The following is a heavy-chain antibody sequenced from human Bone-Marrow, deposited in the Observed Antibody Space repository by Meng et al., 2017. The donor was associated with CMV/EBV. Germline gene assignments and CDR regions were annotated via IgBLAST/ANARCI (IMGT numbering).Heavy chain of an antibody. CDR1: EDSFTDYW. J-gene: IGHJ4*02. Sequence: GESLKISCKGSEDSFTDYWIGWVRQMPGKGLEWMGIIYPGDSDTRYSPSFQGQVTISADKSISTAYLQWSSLEASDTAMYYCARHREDSSSLRVDYWGQGTLVTVSS. V-gene: IGHV5-51*01. D-gene: IGHD6-6*01. CDR3: ARHREDSSSLRVDY. CDR2: IYPGDSDT.